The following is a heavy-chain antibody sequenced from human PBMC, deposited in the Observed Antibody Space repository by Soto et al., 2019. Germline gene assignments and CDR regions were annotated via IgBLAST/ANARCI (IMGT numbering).Heavy chain of an antibody. D-gene: IGHD3-16*01. J-gene: IGHJ5*02. CDR2: IVPIHDTT. CDR1: RGTFSNYA. Sequence: QVQLVQTGAEVKRPGSSVNVSCTASRGTFSNYAILWVRQAPGQGLEWMGGIVPIHDTTDYAQKFQGRVTITAAEPSSTTYMELRSLRLDDAAVYYCAGDYAGHLSWGQGTLVTVSS. CDR3: AGDYAGHLS. V-gene: IGHV1-69*01.